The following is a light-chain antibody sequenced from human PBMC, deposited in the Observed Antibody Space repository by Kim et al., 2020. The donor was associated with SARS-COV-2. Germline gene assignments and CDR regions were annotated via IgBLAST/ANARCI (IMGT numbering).Light chain of an antibody. CDR2: QDS. V-gene: IGLV3-1*01. CDR1: KLGDKY. J-gene: IGLJ2*01. Sequence: SYELTQPPSVSVSPGQIASITCSGDKLGDKYACWYQQKPGQSPVLVIYQDSKRPSGIPERFSGSNSGNTATLTISGTQAMDEADYYCQAWDSSTAAVFGGGTQLTVL. CDR3: QAWDSSTAAV.